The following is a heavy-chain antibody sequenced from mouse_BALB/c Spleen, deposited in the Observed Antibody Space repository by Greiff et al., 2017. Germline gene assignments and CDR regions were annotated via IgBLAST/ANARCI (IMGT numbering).Heavy chain of an antibody. CDR1: GFTFSSYG. Sequence: DVMLVESGGDLVKPGGSLKLSCAASGFTFSSYGMSWVRQTPDKRLEWVATISSGGSYTYYPDSVKGRFTISRDNAKNTLYLQMSSLKSEDTAMYYCARHDYDYDYFDYWGQGTTLTVSS. CDR2: ISSGGSYT. V-gene: IGHV5-6*02. D-gene: IGHD2-4*01. CDR3: ARHDYDYDYFDY. J-gene: IGHJ2*01.